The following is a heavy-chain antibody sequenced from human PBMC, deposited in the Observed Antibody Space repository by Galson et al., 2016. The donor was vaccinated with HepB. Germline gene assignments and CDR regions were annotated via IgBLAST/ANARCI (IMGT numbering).Heavy chain of an antibody. V-gene: IGHV1-46*01. CDR1: GYTYTSYY. J-gene: IGHJ4*02. Sequence: SCKASGYTYTSYYMHWVRQAPGRGLEWVGLVHPSGDTTIYARNFQGRVTMTRDTSASSVYIEVSSLKSEDTAVYYCATGKGYNGGPLGYWGQGTLVTVSS. D-gene: IGHD5-24*01. CDR3: ATGKGYNGGPLGY. CDR2: VHPSGDTT.